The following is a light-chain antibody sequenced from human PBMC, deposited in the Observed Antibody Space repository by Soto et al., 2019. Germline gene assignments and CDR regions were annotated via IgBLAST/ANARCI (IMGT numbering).Light chain of an antibody. CDR1: QSVSSN. CDR3: QQRSNWPIT. V-gene: IGKV3-11*01. CDR2: DAS. Sequence: EIVMTQSPATLSASPGERATLSCRASQSVSSNLAWCQQRPGQALRLLIYDASNRATGISVRFSGSGSGTDFTLTISSLEPEDLAVYYCQQRSNWPITFGQGTRLEIK. J-gene: IGKJ5*01.